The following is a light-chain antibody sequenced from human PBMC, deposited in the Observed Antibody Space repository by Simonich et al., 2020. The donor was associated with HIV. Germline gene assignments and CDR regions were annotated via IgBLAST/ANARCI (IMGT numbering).Light chain of an antibody. V-gene: IGKV3-15*01. CDR3: QQYKYWYT. CDR1: QSISSN. J-gene: IGKJ2*01. Sequence: EILMTQSPVTLSVSPGERATLSCRASQSISSNLAWSQQKPGHAPRLLIYGASTRATGIPARFSASGSGTEFTLTITSLQSEDFAVYYCQQYKYWYTFGQGTKLEIK. CDR2: GAS.